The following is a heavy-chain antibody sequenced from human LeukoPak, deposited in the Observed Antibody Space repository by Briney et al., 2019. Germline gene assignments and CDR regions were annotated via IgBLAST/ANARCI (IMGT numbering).Heavy chain of an antibody. Sequence: PGGSLRLSCAASGFTFSSYSMNWVRQAPGKGLEWVPFISSSSSYIYYADSVKGRFTISRDNAKNSLYLQMNSLRAEDTAVYYCASHYFDSSGPPHDYWGQGSLVTVSS. V-gene: IGHV3-21*01. CDR3: ASHYFDSSGPPHDY. J-gene: IGHJ4*02. D-gene: IGHD3-22*01. CDR1: GFTFSSYS. CDR2: ISSSSSYI.